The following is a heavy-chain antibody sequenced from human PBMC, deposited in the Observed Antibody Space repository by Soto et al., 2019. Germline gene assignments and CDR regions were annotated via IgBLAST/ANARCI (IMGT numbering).Heavy chain of an antibody. CDR2: ISYDGSNK. D-gene: IGHD5-18*01. CDR1: GFTFSSYG. V-gene: IGHV3-30*03. Sequence: QVQLVESGGGVVQPGRSLRLSCAASGFTFSSYGMHWVRQAPGKGLEWVAVISYDGSNKYYADSVKGRFTISRDNSKNKLYLQMNSLRAEDTAVYYCAVRGYSYGARGDYYYGMDVWGQGTTVTVSS. CDR3: AVRGYSYGARGDYYYGMDV. J-gene: IGHJ6*02.